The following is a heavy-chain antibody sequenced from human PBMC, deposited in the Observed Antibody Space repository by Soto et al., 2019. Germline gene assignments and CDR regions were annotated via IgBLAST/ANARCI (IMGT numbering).Heavy chain of an antibody. Sequence: QVQLVESGGGVVQPGRSLRLSCAASGFTFSSYGMHCVRQAPGKGLEWVAVISYDGSNKYYADSVKGRFTISRDNSKNTLYLQMNSLRAEDTAVYYCAKQTTVTTSGYWGQGTLVTVSS. V-gene: IGHV3-30*18. J-gene: IGHJ4*02. CDR3: AKQTTVTTSGY. CDR2: ISYDGSNK. CDR1: GFTFSSYG. D-gene: IGHD4-17*01.